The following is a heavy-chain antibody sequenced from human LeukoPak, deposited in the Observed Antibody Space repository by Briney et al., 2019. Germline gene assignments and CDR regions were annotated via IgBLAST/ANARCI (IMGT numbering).Heavy chain of an antibody. CDR2: IKQGGSEK. V-gene: IGHV3-7*01. CDR1: GFSFSNYA. J-gene: IGHJ6*02. Sequence: GGSLRLSCSASGFSFSNYAMYWVRQAPGKGLEWVANIKQGGSEKYYVDSVKGRFTISRDNAKNSLYLQMNSLRAEDTAVYYCARHYYYYGMDVWGQGTTVTVSS. CDR3: ARHYYYYGMDV.